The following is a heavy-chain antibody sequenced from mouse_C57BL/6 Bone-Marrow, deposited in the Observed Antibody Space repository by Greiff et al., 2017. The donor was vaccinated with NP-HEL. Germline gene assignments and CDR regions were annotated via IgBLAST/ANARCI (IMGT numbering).Heavy chain of an antibody. J-gene: IGHJ1*03. Sequence: VQRVESGPGLVAPSQSLSITCTVSGFSLTSYGVHWVRQPPGKGLEWLVVIWSDGSTTYNSALKSRLSISKDNSKIQVFLKMNSLQTDDTAMYYCARHDGDGYWYFDVWGTGTTVTVSS. CDR3: ARHDGDGYWYFDV. CDR1: GFSLTSYG. CDR2: IWSDGST. D-gene: IGHD2-3*01. V-gene: IGHV2-6-1*01.